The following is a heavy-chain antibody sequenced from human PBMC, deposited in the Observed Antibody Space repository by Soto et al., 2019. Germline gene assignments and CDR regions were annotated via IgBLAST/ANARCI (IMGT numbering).Heavy chain of an antibody. Sequence: GGSLRLSCAASGFTFSSYAMSWVRQAPGKGLEWVSAISGSGGSTYYADSVKGRFTISRDNSKNTLYLQMNSLRAEDTAVYYCAKDYSYGYHTYYYYYMDVWGKGTTVTVSS. CDR2: ISGSGGST. J-gene: IGHJ6*03. CDR1: GFTFSSYA. V-gene: IGHV3-23*01. D-gene: IGHD5-18*01. CDR3: AKDYSYGYHTYYYYYMDV.